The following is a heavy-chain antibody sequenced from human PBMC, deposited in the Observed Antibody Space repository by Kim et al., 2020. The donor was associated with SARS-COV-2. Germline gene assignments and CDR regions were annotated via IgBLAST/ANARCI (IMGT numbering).Heavy chain of an antibody. CDR1: GFTFSSYA. J-gene: IGHJ6*02. CDR2: ISYDGSNK. CDR3: ARDLKTENYYYDSSGYYYYYGMDV. D-gene: IGHD3-22*01. V-gene: IGHV3-30*04. Sequence: GGSLRLSCAASGFTFSSYAMHWVRQAPGKGLEWVAVISYDGSNKYYADSVKGRFTISRDNSKNTLYLQMNSLRAEDTAVYYCARDLKTENYYYDSSGYYYYYGMDVWGQGTTVTVSS.